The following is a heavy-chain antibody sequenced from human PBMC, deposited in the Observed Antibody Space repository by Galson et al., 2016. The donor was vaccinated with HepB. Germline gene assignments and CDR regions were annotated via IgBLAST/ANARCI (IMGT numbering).Heavy chain of an antibody. Sequence: SLRLSCAVSGFTFSHHYMSWVRQAPGKGLEWISYISSRSNTIYYADSVKGRFSISRDTAKNSLYLQMNSLRDEDTAVYYCARDRPTMYSNSWAYYYYGMDVWGQGTTVTVSS. CDR2: ISSRSNTI. CDR1: GFTFSHHY. CDR3: ARDRPTMYSNSWAYYYYGMDV. V-gene: IGHV3-48*02. J-gene: IGHJ6*02. D-gene: IGHD6-13*01.